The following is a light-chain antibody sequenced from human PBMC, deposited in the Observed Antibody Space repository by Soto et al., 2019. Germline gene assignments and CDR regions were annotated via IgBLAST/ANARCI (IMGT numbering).Light chain of an antibody. J-gene: IGLJ1*01. V-gene: IGLV2-14*01. CDR3: SSYTSYSSYV. CDR1: SSDVGLYDY. CDR2: AVS. Sequence: QSVLTQPASVSGSPGQSITISCTGTSSDVGLYDYVSWYQQHPGKAPQLMIYAVSNRPSGVSNRFSASKSGNTSSLFISGLQAEHEADYYCSSYTSYSSYVFGSGTKFTGL.